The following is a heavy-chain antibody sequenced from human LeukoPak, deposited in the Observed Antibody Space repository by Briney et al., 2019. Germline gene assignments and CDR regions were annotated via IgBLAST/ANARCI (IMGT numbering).Heavy chain of an antibody. D-gene: IGHD6-13*01. J-gene: IGHJ4*02. CDR1: GGXFSSYA. V-gene: IGHV1-69*04. CDR2: IIPILGIA. CDR3: ASLLAANLDY. Sequence: ASVKVSCKASGGXFSSYAMSWVRQAPGQGLXWMGRIIPILGIANYAQKFQGRVTITADKSTSTAYMELSSLRSEDTAVYYCASLLAANLDYWGQGTLVTVSS.